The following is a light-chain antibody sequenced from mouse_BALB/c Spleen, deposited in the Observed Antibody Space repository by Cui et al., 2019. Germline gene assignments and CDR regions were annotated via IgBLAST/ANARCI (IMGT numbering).Light chain of an antibody. CDR1: SSVSY. V-gene: IGKV4-55*01. J-gene: IGKJ1*01. Sequence: HIVLTQSPAIMSASPGEQVTMTCSARSSVSYMYWYQQKPGSSPRLLIYDTSNLASGVPVRFSGSGSGTSYSLTISRMEAEDAATYYCQQWSSYPRTFGGGTKLEIK. CDR3: QQWSSYPRT. CDR2: DTS.